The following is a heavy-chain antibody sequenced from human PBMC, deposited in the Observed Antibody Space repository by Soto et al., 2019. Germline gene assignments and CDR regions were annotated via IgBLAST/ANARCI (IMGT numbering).Heavy chain of an antibody. CDR3: AKDLRESGSYYFDY. Sequence: PGESLKISCQGSGYVFTTYWISWVRQMPGKGLEWMGRIDPGDSYINYSPSFQGHVTISVDNSISTAYLQFHSLRAEDTAIYYCAKDLRESGSYYFDYWGQGTLVTVSS. CDR2: IDPGDSYI. V-gene: IGHV5-10-1*01. D-gene: IGHD1-26*01. J-gene: IGHJ4*02. CDR1: GYVFTTYW.